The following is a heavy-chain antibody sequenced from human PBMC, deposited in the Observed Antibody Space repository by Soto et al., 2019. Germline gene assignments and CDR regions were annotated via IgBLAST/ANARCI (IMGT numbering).Heavy chain of an antibody. CDR1: GLSLRRRGGG. Sequence: QITLKESGPTLVRPTQTLTLTCTFSGLSLRRRGGGVVGTPQPRGKALEALALIYWDDDKRYSPSLKSRLTITKDTSKNQVVLTLTKLDTVDTATYYCARGGWTTYYSPFFDYWGQGTLVTVSS. CDR3: ARGGWTTYYSPFFDY. J-gene: IGHJ4*02. V-gene: IGHV2-5*02. CDR2: IYWDDDK. D-gene: IGHD3-10*01.